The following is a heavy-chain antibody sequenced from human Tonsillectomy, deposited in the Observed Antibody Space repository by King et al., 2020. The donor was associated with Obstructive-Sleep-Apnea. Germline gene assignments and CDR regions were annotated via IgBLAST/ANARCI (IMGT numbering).Heavy chain of an antibody. D-gene: IGHD6-13*01. V-gene: IGHV3-49*03. J-gene: IGHJ1*01. CDR3: TRAVEQLAFQH. CDR2: IRSKAYGGTT. CDR1: GFTFGDYA. Sequence: VQLVESGGGLVQPGRSLRLSCTASGFTFGDYAMSWFRQAPGKGLEWVGFIRSKAYGGTTEYAASVKGRFTISRDDSKSIAYLQMNSLKTEDTAVYYCTRAVEQLAFQHWGQGTLVTVSS.